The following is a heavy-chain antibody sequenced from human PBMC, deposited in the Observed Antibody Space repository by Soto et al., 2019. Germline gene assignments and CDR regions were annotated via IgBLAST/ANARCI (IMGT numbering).Heavy chain of an antibody. Sequence: EXLKISCKCSGYXFTSYLLVWVRHMPGKGLEWMGIIYPGDSDTRYSPSFQGQVTISADKSIRTAYLQWSSLKASDTDMYYCARQAGSYGDYVGYWGQGTLGTVS. D-gene: IGHD4-17*01. J-gene: IGHJ4*02. CDR1: GYXFTSYL. V-gene: IGHV5-51*01. CDR2: IYPGDSDT. CDR3: ARQAGSYGDYVGY.